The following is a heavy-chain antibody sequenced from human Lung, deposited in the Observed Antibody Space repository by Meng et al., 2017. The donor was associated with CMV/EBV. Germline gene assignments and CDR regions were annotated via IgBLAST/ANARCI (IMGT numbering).Heavy chain of an antibody. Sequence: SVXVSCKAPGGTFNSYTINWVRQAPGQGLEWMGRIIPSLGIANYAQKFQGRVTITADKSSSTAYMELSSLRSEDTAVYFCARMGASGSLDYWGQGTLVTVSS. V-gene: IGHV1-69*02. CDR3: ARMGASGSLDY. J-gene: IGHJ4*02. CDR2: IIPSLGIA. D-gene: IGHD3-3*01. CDR1: GGTFNSYT.